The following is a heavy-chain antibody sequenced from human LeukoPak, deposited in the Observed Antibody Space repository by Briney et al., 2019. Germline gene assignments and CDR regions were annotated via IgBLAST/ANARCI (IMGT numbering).Heavy chain of an antibody. D-gene: IGHD6-13*01. J-gene: IGHJ4*02. Sequence: PGVSLRLSCAASGFTFDDHTMHWVRQLPGKGLDWVSLISWEGSTTYYADSVKDRFTISRDTSKNSLYLQMNSLRTGDTALYYCAKARSSSWSYLESWGQGTLVTVSS. CDR1: GFTFDDHT. V-gene: IGHV3-43*01. CDR2: ISWEGSTT. CDR3: AKARSSSWSYLES.